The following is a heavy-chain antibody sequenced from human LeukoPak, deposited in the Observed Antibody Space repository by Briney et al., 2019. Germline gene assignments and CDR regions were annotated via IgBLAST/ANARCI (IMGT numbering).Heavy chain of an antibody. CDR3: ASGSTL. CDR2: ISGSGGST. D-gene: IGHD1-26*01. J-gene: IGHJ3*01. V-gene: IGHV3-23*01. Sequence: GGSLRLSCAASGFTFSSYGMSWVRQAPGKGLEWVSAISGSGGSTYYADSVKGRFTISRDNTKNSLYMQMNSLTIEDTAVYYCASGSTLWGQGTMVTVSS. CDR1: GFTFSSYG.